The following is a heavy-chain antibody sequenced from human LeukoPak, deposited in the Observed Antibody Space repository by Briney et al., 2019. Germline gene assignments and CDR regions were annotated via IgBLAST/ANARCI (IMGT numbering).Heavy chain of an antibody. CDR2: ISGSGGST. CDR3: AKDKTGTWDY. CDR1: GFTFSNYN. J-gene: IGHJ4*02. D-gene: IGHD1-7*01. Sequence: GGSLRLSCAASGFTFSNYNMNWVRQAPGKGLEWVSAISGSGGSTYYADSVKGRFTISRDNSKNTLYLQMNSLRAEDTAVYYCAKDKTGTWDYWGQGTLVTVSS. V-gene: IGHV3-23*01.